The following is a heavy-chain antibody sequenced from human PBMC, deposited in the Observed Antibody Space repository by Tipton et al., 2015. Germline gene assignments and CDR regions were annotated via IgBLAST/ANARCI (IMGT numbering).Heavy chain of an antibody. CDR2: IYYSGST. Sequence: TLSLTCTVSGVSISSGGYYWTWIRQHPGKGLECIGYIYYSGSTYYNPSLKSRLTTSIDTSKNQFSLNLTSVTAADTAMYYCARGGGDDYIWGSSRFDSWGQGILVTVSS. D-gene: IGHD3-16*02. J-gene: IGHJ5*01. V-gene: IGHV4-30-4*08. CDR1: GVSISSGGYY. CDR3: ARGGGDDYIWGSSRFDS.